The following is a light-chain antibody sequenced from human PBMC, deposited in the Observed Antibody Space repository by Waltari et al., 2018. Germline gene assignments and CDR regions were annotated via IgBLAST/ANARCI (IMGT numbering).Light chain of an antibody. CDR3: QNHERLPAT. CDR1: QNIGTY. V-gene: IGKV3-20*01. Sequence: LTQSPGTLSLYPGERATLSCRASQNIGTYLVWYQQKPGQPPRLLMYAASRRATGVPDRFSGSWSGTDFSLTISRLEPEDFAVYYCQNHERLPATFGQGTRVEIK. CDR2: AAS. J-gene: IGKJ1*01.